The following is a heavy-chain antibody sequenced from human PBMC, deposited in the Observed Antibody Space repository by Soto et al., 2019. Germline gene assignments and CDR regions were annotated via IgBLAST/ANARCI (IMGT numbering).Heavy chain of an antibody. Sequence: PSETLSLTCTVYGGSFSGYYWNWIRQPPGKGLEWIGEINHSGSTNYNPSLKSRVTISVDTSKNQFSLKLSSVTAADTAVYYCGVWGTYRQNWFDPWGQGTLVTVSS. CDR3: GVWGTYRQNWFDP. D-gene: IGHD3-16*02. V-gene: IGHV4-34*01. CDR1: GGSFSGYY. J-gene: IGHJ5*02. CDR2: INHSGST.